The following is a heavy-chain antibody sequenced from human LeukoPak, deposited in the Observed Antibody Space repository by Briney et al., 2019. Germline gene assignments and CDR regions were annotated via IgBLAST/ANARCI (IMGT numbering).Heavy chain of an antibody. J-gene: IGHJ4*02. V-gene: IGHV4-34*01. CDR3: ASPYCSSTSCYGAY. D-gene: IGHD2-2*01. CDR1: GGSFSGYY. CDR2: INHSGST. Sequence: PSETLSLTCAVYGGSFSGYYWSWIRQPPGKGLEWIGEINHSGSTNYNPSLKSRVTISVDTSKNQFSLKLSSVTAADTAVYYCASPYCSSTSCYGAYWGQGTLVTVSS.